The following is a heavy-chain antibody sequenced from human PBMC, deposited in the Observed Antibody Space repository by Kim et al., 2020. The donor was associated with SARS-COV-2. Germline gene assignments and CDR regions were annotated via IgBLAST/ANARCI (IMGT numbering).Heavy chain of an antibody. J-gene: IGHJ2*01. V-gene: IGHV4-59*01. D-gene: IGHD3-10*01. Sequence: SETLSLTCTVSGGSISSYYWSWIRQPPGKGLEWIGYIYYSGSTNYNPSLKSRVTISVDTSKNQFSLKLSSVTAADTAVYYCARVEAKALLWFGELLSRDGWYFDLWGRGTLVTVSS. CDR2: IYYSGST. CDR1: GGSISSYY. CDR3: ARVEAKALLWFGELLSRDGWYFDL.